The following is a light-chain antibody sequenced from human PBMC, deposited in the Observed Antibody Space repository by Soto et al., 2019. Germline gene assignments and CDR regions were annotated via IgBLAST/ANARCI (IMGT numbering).Light chain of an antibody. J-gene: IGLJ3*02. CDR3: SSSTTTTSLVV. CDR1: SSDIGDYNY. V-gene: IGLV2-14*01. Sequence: QSALTQPASVSGSPGQSITISCTGTSSDIGDYNYVSWYQQYPGKVPKLVIYDVSHRPSGVSNRFSGSKSGNTASLTISGLQAEDEADYCSSSTTTTSLVVFGGGTKLTVL. CDR2: DVS.